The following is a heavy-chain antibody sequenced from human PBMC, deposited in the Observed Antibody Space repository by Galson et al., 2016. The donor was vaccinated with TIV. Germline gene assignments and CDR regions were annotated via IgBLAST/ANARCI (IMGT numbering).Heavy chain of an antibody. D-gene: IGHD6-13*01. CDR2: IKQDGTDQ. CDR3: ARGLQLRPY. Sequence: SLRLSCAASGFSVNDKYINWVRQAPGEGLQWVANIKQDGTDQNYVDSVKGRFSISRDNAKNSLYLQMNSLRAEDTAVYYCARGLQLRPYWGQGTLVTVSS. V-gene: IGHV3-7*01. CDR1: GFSVNDKY. J-gene: IGHJ4*02.